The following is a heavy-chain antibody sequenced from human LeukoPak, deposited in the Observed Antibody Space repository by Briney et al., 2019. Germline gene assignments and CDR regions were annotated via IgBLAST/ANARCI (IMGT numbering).Heavy chain of an antibody. CDR2: INPSGGST. Sequence: GASVKVSCKASGYTFTSYGISWVRQAPGQGLEWMGIINPSGGSTSYAQKFQGRVTMTRDMSTSTVYMELSSLRSEDTAVYYCVSIPNARELGYYDSSGYSFFPFDYWGQGTLVTVSS. J-gene: IGHJ4*02. CDR1: GYTFTSYG. D-gene: IGHD3-22*01. CDR3: VSIPNARELGYYDSSGYSFFPFDY. V-gene: IGHV1-46*01.